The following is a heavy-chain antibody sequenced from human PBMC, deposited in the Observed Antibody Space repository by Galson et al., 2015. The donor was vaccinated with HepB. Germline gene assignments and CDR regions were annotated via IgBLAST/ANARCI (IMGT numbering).Heavy chain of an antibody. J-gene: IGHJ2*01. CDR2: INPSGGST. V-gene: IGHV1-46*01. CDR1: GYTFTSYY. D-gene: IGHD4-17*01. CDR3: ARGPLHDYGDYARGFWYFDL. Sequence: SVKVSCKASGYTFTSYYMHWVRQAPGQGLEWMGIINPSGGSTSYAQKFQGRVTMTRDTSTSTVYMELSSLRSEDTAVYYCARGPLHDYGDYARGFWYFDLWGRGTLVTVSS.